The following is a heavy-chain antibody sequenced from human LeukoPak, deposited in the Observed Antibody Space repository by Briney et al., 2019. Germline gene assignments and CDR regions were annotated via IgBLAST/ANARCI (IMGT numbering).Heavy chain of an antibody. CDR1: GGTFSSYA. CDR3: AREYSGYDRGIDY. D-gene: IGHD5-12*01. V-gene: IGHV1-69*01. J-gene: IGHJ4*02. Sequence: SVKVSCKASGGTFSSYAISWVRQAPGQGLEWMGGIIPIFGTANYAQKFQGRVTIIADESTSTAYMELSSLRSEDTAVYYCAREYSGYDRGIDYWGQGTLVTVSS. CDR2: IIPIFGTA.